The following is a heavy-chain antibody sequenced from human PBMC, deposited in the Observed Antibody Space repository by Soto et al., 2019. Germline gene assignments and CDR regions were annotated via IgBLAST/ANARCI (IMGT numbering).Heavy chain of an antibody. J-gene: IGHJ5*02. Sequence: QVHLVQSEAEVKEPGSSVKVSCKASGGSITKYGISWVRQAPGKGLEWMGGIIPIFGSESYAQKLRGRVTMTADESTNTAYVELRGLRSEDTAVYYCAIRGIAAAGTEDRWFDTWGQGTLVTVSS. V-gene: IGHV1-69*12. D-gene: IGHD6-13*01. CDR3: AIRGIAAAGTEDRWFDT. CDR1: GGSITKYG. CDR2: IIPIFGSE.